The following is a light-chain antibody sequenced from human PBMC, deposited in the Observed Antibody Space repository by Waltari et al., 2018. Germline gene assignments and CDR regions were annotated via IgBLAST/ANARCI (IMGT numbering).Light chain of an antibody. J-gene: IGKJ1*01. CDR3: QQYNSYWT. V-gene: IGKV1-5*01. CDR1: QSISSY. CDR2: AAS. Sequence: DIQMTQSPSSLSASVGDRVTITCRASQSISSYLNWYQQKPGKAPKLLIYAASSLESGVPSTFSGSGSGTEFTLTISSLQPDDFATYYCQQYNSYWTFGQGTKVEIK.